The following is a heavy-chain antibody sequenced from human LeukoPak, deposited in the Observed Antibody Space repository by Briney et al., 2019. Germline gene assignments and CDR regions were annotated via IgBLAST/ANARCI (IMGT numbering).Heavy chain of an antibody. D-gene: IGHD2-15*01. V-gene: IGHV4-39*01. CDR1: GGSISSSNYL. J-gene: IGHJ5*02. Sequence: SETLSLTCTVSGGSISSSNYLWAWIRQPPGKGLEWIGNIDYSGTTYYNPSLKSRVTISVDTSMNQFSLKLSSVTAADMAVYYCARHLGGGVPATLGWFDPWGQGTLVTVSS. CDR3: ARHLGGGVPATLGWFDP. CDR2: IDYSGTT.